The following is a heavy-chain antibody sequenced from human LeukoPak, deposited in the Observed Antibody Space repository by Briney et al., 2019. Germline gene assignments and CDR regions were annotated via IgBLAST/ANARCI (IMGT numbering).Heavy chain of an antibody. V-gene: IGHV4-39*01. CDR2: IFYSGST. CDR1: GGSISSSSYY. Sequence: SETLSLTCTVSGGSISSSSYYWGWIRQPPGKGLEWIGSIFYSGSTYYNPSLKSRVTISVDTSKSQFSLKLSSVTAADTAVYYCASTTTAEVENWFDPWGQGTLVTVSS. J-gene: IGHJ5*02. CDR3: ASTTTAEVENWFDP. D-gene: IGHD4-11*01.